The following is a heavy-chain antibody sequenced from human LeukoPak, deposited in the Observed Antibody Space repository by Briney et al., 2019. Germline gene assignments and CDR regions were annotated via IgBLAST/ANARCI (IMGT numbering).Heavy chain of an antibody. CDR2: ISAYNGNT. D-gene: IGHD4-23*01. J-gene: IGHJ5*02. V-gene: IGHV1-18*01. CDR1: GYTFTSYG. CDR3: ARVDYGVNPFGHWFDP. Sequence: GASVKVSCKASGYTFTSYGISWVRQAPGQGLEWMGWISAYNGNTNYAQKLQGRVTMTTDTSTSTAYMELRSLRSDDTAVYYCARVDYGVNPFGHWFDPWGQGTLVTVSS.